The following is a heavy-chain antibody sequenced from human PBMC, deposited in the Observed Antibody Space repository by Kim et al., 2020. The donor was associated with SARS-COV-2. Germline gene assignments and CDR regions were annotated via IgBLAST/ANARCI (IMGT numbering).Heavy chain of an antibody. J-gene: IGHJ4*02. Sequence: DSVKGRFTISRDNSRNTGYLHMNSLRAEDTAVYYCAKGGVRGVIIADLDYWGQGTLVTVSP. V-gene: IGHV3-23*01. CDR3: AKGGVRGVIIADLDY. D-gene: IGHD3-10*01.